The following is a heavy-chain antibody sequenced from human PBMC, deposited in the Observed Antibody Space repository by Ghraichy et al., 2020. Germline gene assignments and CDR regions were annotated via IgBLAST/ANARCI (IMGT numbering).Heavy chain of an antibody. V-gene: IGHV3-15*01. D-gene: IGHD4-17*01. Sequence: ESLNISCVASGFTINNAWMNWVRQAPGKGLEWVGRIKSKSEGETTDYAAPVKGRFVISSDDSKNTLFLQMNTLKAEDPAIYYCVTVASDYGYFSSNIDVWGQGTTVTVSS. CDR1: GFTINNAW. CDR3: VTVASDYGYFSSNIDV. CDR2: IKSKSEGETT. J-gene: IGHJ6*03.